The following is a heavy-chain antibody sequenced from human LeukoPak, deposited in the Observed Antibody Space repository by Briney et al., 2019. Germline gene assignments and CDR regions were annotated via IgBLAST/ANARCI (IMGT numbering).Heavy chain of an antibody. CDR3: ARNSRNFDFDY. D-gene: IGHD4-4*01. CDR2: IYSGGST. Sequence: GRSLRLSCAASGFTVSSNYMSWVRQAPGKGLEWVSVIYSGGSTYYADSVKGRFTISRHNSKNTLYLQMNSLRAEDTAVYYCARNSRNFDFDYWGQGTLVTVSS. CDR1: GFTVSSNY. J-gene: IGHJ4*02. V-gene: IGHV3-53*04.